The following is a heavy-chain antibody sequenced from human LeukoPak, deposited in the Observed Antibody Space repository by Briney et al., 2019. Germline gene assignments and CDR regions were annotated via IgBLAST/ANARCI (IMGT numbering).Heavy chain of an antibody. CDR1: GFTFNDYY. Sequence: GGSLRLSCAASGFTFNDYYMSWIRQAPGKGLEWLSYINIGGTNTHYADSVKGRFTISRDNAKKSLYLEMNNLRAEGTAVYYCATDGAGFDPWGQGTLVTVSS. CDR3: ATDGAGFDP. J-gene: IGHJ5*02. V-gene: IGHV3-11*01. CDR2: INIGGTNT.